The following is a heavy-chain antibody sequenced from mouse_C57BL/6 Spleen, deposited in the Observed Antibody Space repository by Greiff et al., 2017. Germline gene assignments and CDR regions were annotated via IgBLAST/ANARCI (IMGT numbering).Heavy chain of an antibody. J-gene: IGHJ3*01. D-gene: IGHD1-1*01. V-gene: IGHV1-55*01. CDR2: IYPGSGST. CDR3: ARVDYYAWFAY. CDR1: GYTFTSYW. Sequence: VQLQQPGAELVKPGASVKMSCKASGYTFTSYWITWVKQRPGQGLEWIGDIYPGSGSTNYNEKFKSKATMTVDTSSSTASMQRSSLTSEDSAVYDCARVDYYAWFAYWGQGTLVTVSA.